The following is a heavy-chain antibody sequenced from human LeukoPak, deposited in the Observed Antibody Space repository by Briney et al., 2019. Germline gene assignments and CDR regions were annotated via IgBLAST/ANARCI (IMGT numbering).Heavy chain of an antibody. V-gene: IGHV3-30*04. CDR2: ISYDGSNK. CDR1: GFTFSSYA. Sequence: PGRSLRLSCAASGFTFSSYAMHWVRQAPGKGLEWVAVISYDGSNKYYADSVKGRFTISRDNAKNTLYLQMNSLRAEDTAVYYCSRGKWLGDFDYWGQGTLVTVSS. J-gene: IGHJ4*02. CDR3: SRGKWLGDFDY. D-gene: IGHD6-19*01.